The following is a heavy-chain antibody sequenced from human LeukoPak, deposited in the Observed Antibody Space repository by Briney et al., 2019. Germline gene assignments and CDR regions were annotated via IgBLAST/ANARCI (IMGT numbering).Heavy chain of an antibody. CDR3: AKDLSGSYDY. J-gene: IGHJ4*02. CDR2: ISGSGAST. V-gene: IGHV3-23*01. Sequence: GGSLRLSCAASGFTFSSYAMSWVRQAPGKGLEWVSAISGSGASTYYADSVKGRFTISRDNSKNTLYLQMNSLRAEDTAIYYCAKDLSGSYDYWGQGTLVTVSS. CDR1: GFTFSSYA. D-gene: IGHD1-26*01.